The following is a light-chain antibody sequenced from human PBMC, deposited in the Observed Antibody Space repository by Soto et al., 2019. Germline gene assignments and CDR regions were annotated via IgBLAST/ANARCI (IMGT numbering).Light chain of an antibody. CDR2: GAS. CDR3: QQYGSSPLYT. J-gene: IGKJ2*01. V-gene: IGKV3-20*01. CDR1: QSVSSFY. Sequence: EIVLTQSPGTLSLSPGERATLSCRASQSVSSFYLAWYQQKPGQAPRLLIYGASSRATGIPDRFSGSGSGTDFPLAISRLEPEDCAVYYCQQYGSSPLYTFGQGTKLEIK.